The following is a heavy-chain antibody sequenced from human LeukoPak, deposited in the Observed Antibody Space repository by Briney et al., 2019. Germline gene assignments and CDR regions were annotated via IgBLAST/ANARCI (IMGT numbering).Heavy chain of an antibody. J-gene: IGHJ6*03. CDR2: MNPNNGNT. Sequence: ASVKVSCKTSGYTFTNYDINWVRQATGQGLEWMGWMNPNNGNTGYAQKFQGRVTMTRNTSISTAYMELSSLRSGDTAVYYCARDYTPNNYYYYMDVWGKGTTVTISS. CDR3: ARDYTPNNYYYYMDV. CDR1: GYTFTNYD. D-gene: IGHD3-10*01. V-gene: IGHV1-8*01.